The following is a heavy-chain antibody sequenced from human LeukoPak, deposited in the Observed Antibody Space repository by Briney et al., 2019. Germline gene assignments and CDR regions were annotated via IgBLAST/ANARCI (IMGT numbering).Heavy chain of an antibody. CDR3: VRYPRLGGDDTGFDS. Sequence: PGGSLRLSCAASGFTFSSYWMNWVRQAPGKGLEWVASIDQDGSETNYVDSVKGRFTISRDNPKNSLSLQMNTLRAEDTAVYYCVRYPRLGGDDTGFDSWGQGTLVTVSS. V-gene: IGHV3-7*01. J-gene: IGHJ4*02. CDR2: IDQDGSET. CDR1: GFTFSSYW. D-gene: IGHD2-21*01.